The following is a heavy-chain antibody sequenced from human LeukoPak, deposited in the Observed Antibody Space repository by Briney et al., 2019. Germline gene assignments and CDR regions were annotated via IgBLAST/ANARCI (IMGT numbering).Heavy chain of an antibody. CDR1: GYTFTSYG. CDR2: ISAYNGNT. Sequence: ASVKVSCKASGYTFTSYGISWVRQAPGQGLEWMGWISAYNGNTNYAQKLQGSVTMTTDTSTSTAYMELRSLRSDDTAVYYCARLRFGLNWFDPWGQGTLVTVSS. D-gene: IGHD3/OR15-3a*01. V-gene: IGHV1-18*01. J-gene: IGHJ5*02. CDR3: ARLRFGLNWFDP.